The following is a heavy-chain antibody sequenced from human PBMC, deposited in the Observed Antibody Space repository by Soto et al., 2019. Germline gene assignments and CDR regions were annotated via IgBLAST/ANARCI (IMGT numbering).Heavy chain of an antibody. V-gene: IGHV3-48*03. CDR3: ARVAIAAAGTEYVDY. CDR2: ISSSGSTI. CDR1: GFTFSSYE. Sequence: HPGGSLRLSCAASGFTFSSYEMNWVRQAPGKGLEWVSYISSSGSTIYYADSVKGRFTISRDNAKNSLYLQMNSLRAEDTAVYYCARVAIAAAGTEYVDYWGQGTLVTVSS. J-gene: IGHJ4*02. D-gene: IGHD6-13*01.